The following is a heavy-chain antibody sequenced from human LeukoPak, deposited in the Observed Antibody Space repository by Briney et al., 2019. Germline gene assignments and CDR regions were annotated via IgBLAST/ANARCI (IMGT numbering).Heavy chain of an antibody. CDR2: ISGTGDST. J-gene: IGHJ5*02. Sequence: GGSLRLSCAASGFTFSSYAMSWVRQAPAKGLEWVSAISGTGDSTYYADSVKGRFTISRENSKNTLYLRMNSLRAEDTAVYYCARKAGLGGFDPWGQGTLVTVSS. CDR3: ARKAGLGGFDP. V-gene: IGHV3-23*01. D-gene: IGHD6-13*01. CDR1: GFTFSSYA.